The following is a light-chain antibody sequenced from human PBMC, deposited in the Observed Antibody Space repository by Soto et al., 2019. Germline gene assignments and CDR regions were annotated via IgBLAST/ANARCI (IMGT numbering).Light chain of an antibody. Sequence: QPVLTQPPSASGTPGQRVTISCSGSVSNIGTNSVNWYQQFPGRAPKLLIYTNNQRPSGVPARFSGSKSGTSASLAISGLQSEDEADYHCASWDDSLNGPVFGGGTKLTVL. CDR1: VSNIGTNS. V-gene: IGLV1-44*01. CDR2: TNN. J-gene: IGLJ3*02. CDR3: ASWDDSLNGPV.